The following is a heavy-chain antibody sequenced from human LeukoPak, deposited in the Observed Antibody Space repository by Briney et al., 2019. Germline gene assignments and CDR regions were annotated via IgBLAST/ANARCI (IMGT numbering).Heavy chain of an antibody. V-gene: IGHV3-23*01. CDR2: IIGIGGST. CDR1: GFTLTSYA. CDR3: AKRPLLVRYYYYYMDV. Sequence: GGSLRLSCAASGFTLTSYAMSWVRQAPGGGLEWVSAIIGIGGSTYYAVSVKGRFNISRDNSKNTLYLQMNSLRAEDTAVYYCAKRPLLVRYYYYYMDVWGKGTTVTVSS. D-gene: IGHD2-2*01. J-gene: IGHJ6*03.